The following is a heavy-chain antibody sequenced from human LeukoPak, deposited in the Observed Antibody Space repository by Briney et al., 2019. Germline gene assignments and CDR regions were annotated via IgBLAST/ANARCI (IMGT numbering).Heavy chain of an antibody. CDR2: IDHTGST. Sequence: SETLSLTCTVSDDYITIYYWTWIRQPPGKGLEWIGYIDHTGSTNYNPSLNSRVTISRDTSKNHFSLKLSSATAADTAVYYCARAWATIGVFDYWGQGTLVTVSS. CDR3: ARAWATIGVFDY. V-gene: IGHV4-59*01. J-gene: IGHJ4*02. D-gene: IGHD5-12*01. CDR1: DDYITIYY.